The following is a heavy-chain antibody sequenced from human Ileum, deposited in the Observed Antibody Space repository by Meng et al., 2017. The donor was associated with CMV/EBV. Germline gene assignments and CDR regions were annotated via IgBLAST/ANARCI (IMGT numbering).Heavy chain of an antibody. CDR1: GLTFSTYG. J-gene: IGHJ4*02. CDR2: IWYDGSNK. CDR3: ATGLGEDGDYTGDF. V-gene: IGHV3-33*01. Sequence: GGSLRLSCAASGLTFSTYGMHWVRQAPGKGLEWVAVIWYDGSNKKYADFVKGRFTISRDNSKNTVFLQMNSLRAEDTAVYYCATGLGEDGDYTGDFWGQGTLVTVSS. D-gene: IGHD4-17*01.